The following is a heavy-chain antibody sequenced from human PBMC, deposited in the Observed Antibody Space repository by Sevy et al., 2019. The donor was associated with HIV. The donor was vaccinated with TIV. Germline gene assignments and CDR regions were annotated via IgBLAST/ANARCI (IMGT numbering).Heavy chain of an antibody. CDR1: GGTFSSYA. CDR2: IIPIFGTA. Sequence: ASVKVSCKASGGTFSSYAISWVRQAPGQGLEWMGGIIPIFGTANYAQKFRGRVTITADESTSRAYMELSSLRSEDTAVDYCARGPGYCSGGSCYSLWGFTDVWGQGTTVTVSS. V-gene: IGHV1-69*13. D-gene: IGHD2-15*01. CDR3: ARGPGYCSGGSCYSLWGFTDV. J-gene: IGHJ6*02.